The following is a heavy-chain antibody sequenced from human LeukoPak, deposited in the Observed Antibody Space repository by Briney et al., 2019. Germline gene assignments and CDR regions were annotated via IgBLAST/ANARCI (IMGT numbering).Heavy chain of an antibody. CDR1: GFTFSSYA. CDR3: ASRPESETYFAVFDY. CDR2: ISYDGSNK. Sequence: GGSLRLSCAASGFTFSSYAMHWVRQAPGKGLEWVAVISYDGSNKYHAESVKGRFTISRDNSKNTVYLQMNNLRAEDTALYYCASRPESETYFAVFDYWGQGTLVTVSS. J-gene: IGHJ4*02. V-gene: IGHV3-30-3*01. D-gene: IGHD1-26*01.